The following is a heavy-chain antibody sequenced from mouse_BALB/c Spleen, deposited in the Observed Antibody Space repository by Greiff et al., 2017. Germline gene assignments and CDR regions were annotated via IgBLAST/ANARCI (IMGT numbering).Heavy chain of an antibody. CDR1: GFTFSSYG. V-gene: IGHV5-6*01. J-gene: IGHJ4*01. CDR3: ASYSSYAMDY. Sequence: EVKLVESGGDLVKPGGSLKLSCAASGFTFSSYGMSWVRQTPDKRLEWVATISSGGSYTYYPDSVKGRFTISRDNAKNTLYLQMSSLKSEDTAMYYCASYSSYAMDYWGQGTSVTVSS. CDR2: ISSGGSYT. D-gene: IGHD2-12*01.